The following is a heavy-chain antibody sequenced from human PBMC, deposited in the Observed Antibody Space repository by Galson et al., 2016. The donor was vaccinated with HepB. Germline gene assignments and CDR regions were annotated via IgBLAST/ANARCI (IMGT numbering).Heavy chain of an antibody. CDR2: LTGNSAST. V-gene: IGHV3-23*01. Sequence: SLRLSCAASGFTLNTYAMSWVRLAPGKGLEWVSTLTGNSASTSYADSVRGRFNVSRDDSTNTLYLQMNNLRAEDTALYYLAKRPRGHSGGWGDYCGQGTLVTVSS. CDR3: AKRPRGHSGGWGDY. CDR1: GFTLNTYA. D-gene: IGHD2-15*01. J-gene: IGHJ4*02.